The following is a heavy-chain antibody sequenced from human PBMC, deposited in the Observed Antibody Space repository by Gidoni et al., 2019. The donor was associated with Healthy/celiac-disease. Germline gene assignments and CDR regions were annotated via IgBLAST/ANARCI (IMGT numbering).Heavy chain of an antibody. J-gene: IGHJ6*02. CDR3: AKPMRGYSSGWDYYGMDV. V-gene: IGHV3-30*18. CDR1: GFTFSSYG. Sequence: QVQLVESGGGVVQPGRSLRLSCAASGFTFSSYGMHWVRQAPGKGLEWVAVISYDGSNKYYADSVKGRFTISRDNSKNTLYLQMNSLRAEDTAVYYCAKPMRGYSSGWDYYGMDVWGQGTTVTVSS. CDR2: ISYDGSNK. D-gene: IGHD6-19*01.